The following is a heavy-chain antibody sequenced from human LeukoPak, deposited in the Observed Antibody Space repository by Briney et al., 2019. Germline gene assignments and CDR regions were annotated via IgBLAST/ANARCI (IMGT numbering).Heavy chain of an antibody. CDR2: ISAYNGNT. CDR3: ARGAVGYYYYYMDV. V-gene: IGHV1-18*03. J-gene: IGHJ6*03. CDR1: GYTFTSYG. D-gene: IGHD2-15*01. Sequence: ASVKVSCKASGYTFTSYGISWVRQAPGQGLEWMGWISAYNGNTNYAQKLQGRVTMTTDTSTSTAYMELSSLRSEDMAVYYCARGAVGYYYYYMDVWGKGTTVTVSS.